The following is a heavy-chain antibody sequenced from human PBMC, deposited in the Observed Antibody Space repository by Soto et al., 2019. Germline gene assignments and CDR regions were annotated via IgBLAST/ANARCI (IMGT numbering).Heavy chain of an antibody. D-gene: IGHD6-13*01. Sequence: EVQLVESGGGLVQPGGSLRLSCVASGFTFSSYYMMWARQVPGRGLEWLAKLKQDGSEKSYVDSVRGRFTIARDNDKESVHLQIDSLRADDTAVYFCGRLARGAAGGTFWGQGTLVTVSS. CDR3: GRLARGAAGGTF. CDR2: LKQDGSEK. CDR1: GFTFSSYY. J-gene: IGHJ4*02. V-gene: IGHV3-7*03.